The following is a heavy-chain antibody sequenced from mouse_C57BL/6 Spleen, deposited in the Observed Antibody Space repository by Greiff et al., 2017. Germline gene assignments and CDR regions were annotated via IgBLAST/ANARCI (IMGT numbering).Heavy chain of an antibody. CDR2: FRLKFDIHAS. Sequence: EVQVVESGGGLVQPGGSMKLSCVASGFTFSNYWMNWVSQSPEKGLEWVAQFRLKFDIHASHYAESVKGRFTISRDDSKSSVYLPMNNIRAEDTGIYYCTERTGTDWGQGTLVTVAA. V-gene: IGHV6-3*01. CDR3: TERTGTD. D-gene: IGHD4-1*01. CDR1: GFTFSNYW. J-gene: IGHJ3*01.